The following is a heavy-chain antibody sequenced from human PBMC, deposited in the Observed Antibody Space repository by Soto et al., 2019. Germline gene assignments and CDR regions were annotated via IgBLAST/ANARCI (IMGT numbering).Heavy chain of an antibody. CDR1: GFTFSSYA. V-gene: IGHV3-23*01. CDR2: ISGSGGST. CDR3: ARRKSLWFGELTNYYYYMDV. J-gene: IGHJ6*03. Sequence: GGSLRLSCAASGFTFSSYAMSWVHQAPGKGLEWVSAISGSGGSTYYADSVKGRFTISRDNSKNTLYLQMNSLRAEDTAVYYCARRKSLWFGELTNYYYYMDVWGKGTTVTVSS. D-gene: IGHD3-10*01.